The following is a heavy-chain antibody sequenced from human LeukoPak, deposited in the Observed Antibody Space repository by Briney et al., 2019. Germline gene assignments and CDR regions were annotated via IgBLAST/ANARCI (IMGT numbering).Heavy chain of an antibody. CDR3: ARAATVTEAYYYYYYMDV. Sequence: ASVKVSCKASGYTFTSYDINWVRQATGQGLEWMGWMNPNSGNTGYARKFQGRVTMTRNTSISTAYMELSSLRSEDTAVYYCARAATVTEAYYYYYYMDVWGKGTTVTVSS. J-gene: IGHJ6*03. CDR1: GYTFTSYD. V-gene: IGHV1-8*01. CDR2: MNPNSGNT. D-gene: IGHD4-17*01.